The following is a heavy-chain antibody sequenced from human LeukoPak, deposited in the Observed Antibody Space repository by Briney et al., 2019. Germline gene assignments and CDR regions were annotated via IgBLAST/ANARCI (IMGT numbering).Heavy chain of an antibody. V-gene: IGHV1-69*06. D-gene: IGHD1-7*01. CDR1: GGTFSSYA. Sequence: GASVKVSCKASGGTFSSYAISWVRQAPGQGLEWMGGIIPIFGTANYAQKFQGRVTITADKSTSTAYMELSSLRSEDTAVYYCARDGEAYGWNYAFDYWGQGTLVTVSS. CDR3: ARDGEAYGWNYAFDY. J-gene: IGHJ4*02. CDR2: IIPIFGTA.